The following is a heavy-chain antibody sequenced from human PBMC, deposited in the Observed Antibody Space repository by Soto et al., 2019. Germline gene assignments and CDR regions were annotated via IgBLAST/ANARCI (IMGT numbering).Heavy chain of an antibody. Sequence: GGSLRLSCAASGFTFSSYAMHWVRQAPGKGLEWVAVISYDGSNKYYADSVKGRFTISRDNSKNTQYLQMNSLRAEDTAVYYSASGQAIAAAVTNRGYYYGMDVWGQGTPVTVSS. CDR2: ISYDGSNK. D-gene: IGHD6-13*01. V-gene: IGHV3-30-3*01. CDR3: ASGQAIAAAVTNRGYYYGMDV. CDR1: GFTFSSYA. J-gene: IGHJ6*02.